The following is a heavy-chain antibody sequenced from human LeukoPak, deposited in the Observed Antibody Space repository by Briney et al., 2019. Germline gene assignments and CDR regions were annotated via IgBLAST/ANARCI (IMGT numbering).Heavy chain of an antibody. CDR2: ISAYNGNT. J-gene: IGHJ3*02. D-gene: IGHD3-3*01. V-gene: IGHV1-18*01. CDR3: ARRAHYYDFWSGYYNPNDAFDI. Sequence: ASVKVSCKASGYTFTSYGISWVRQAPGQGLEWVGWISAYNGNTNYAQKLQGRVTMTTDTSTSTAYMELRSLRSDDTAVYYCARRAHYYDFWSGYYNPNDAFDIWGQGTMVTVSS. CDR1: GYTFTSYG.